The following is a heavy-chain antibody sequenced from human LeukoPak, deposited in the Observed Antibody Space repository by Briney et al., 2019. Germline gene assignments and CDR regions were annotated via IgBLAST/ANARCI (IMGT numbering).Heavy chain of an antibody. J-gene: IGHJ5*02. Sequence: ASVKVSCEASGYTFTGYFIHWVRQAPGQRLEYMGRINPNTGGTNYAQNFQGRVTMTRDTSISTAYMELSSLRFDDTAIYYCARELRLGNCGLTWGQGALVTVSS. D-gene: IGHD2-21*01. CDR1: GYTFTGYF. CDR2: INPNTGGT. CDR3: ARELRLGNCGLT. V-gene: IGHV1-2*06.